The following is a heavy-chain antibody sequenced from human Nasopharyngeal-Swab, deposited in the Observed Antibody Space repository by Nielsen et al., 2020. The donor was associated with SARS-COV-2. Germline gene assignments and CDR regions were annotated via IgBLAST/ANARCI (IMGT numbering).Heavy chain of an antibody. Sequence: GSLRLSCTVSGGSISSSRYYWSWIRQPPGKGLEWIGYIYYSGSTNYNPSLKSRVTISVDTSKNQFSLKLSSVTAADTAVYYCASSMIAETYFDYWGQGTLVTVSS. D-gene: IGHD3-22*01. CDR2: IYYSGST. V-gene: IGHV4-61*01. J-gene: IGHJ4*02. CDR1: GGSISSSRYY. CDR3: ASSMIAETYFDY.